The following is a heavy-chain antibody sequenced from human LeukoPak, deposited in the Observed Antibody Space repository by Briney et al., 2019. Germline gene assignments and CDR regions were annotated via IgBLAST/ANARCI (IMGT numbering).Heavy chain of an antibody. CDR2: IYYSGST. CDR1: GGSFSSYY. Sequence: SETLSLTCAVYGGSFSSYYWSWIRQPPGKGLEWIGYIYYSGSTNYNPSLKSRVTISVDTSKNQFSLKLSSVTAADTAVYYCARDGRYYYDSSGLDYWGQGTLVTVSS. V-gene: IGHV4-59*01. CDR3: ARDGRYYYDSSGLDY. J-gene: IGHJ4*02. D-gene: IGHD3-22*01.